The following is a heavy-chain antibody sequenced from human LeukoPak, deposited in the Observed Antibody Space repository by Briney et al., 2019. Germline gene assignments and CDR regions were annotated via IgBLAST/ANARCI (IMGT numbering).Heavy chain of an antibody. J-gene: IGHJ4*02. D-gene: IGHD2-2*01. CDR2: INPSGGST. V-gene: IGHV1-46*01. CDR1: GYTFTSYY. CDR3: ARAKDIVVVPAAPLFDY. Sequence: ASVKVSYKASGYTFTSYYMHWVRQAPGQGLEWMGIINPSGGSTSYAQKFQGRVTMTRDTSTSTVYMELSSLRSEDTAVYYCARAKDIVVVPAAPLFDYWGQGTLVTVSS.